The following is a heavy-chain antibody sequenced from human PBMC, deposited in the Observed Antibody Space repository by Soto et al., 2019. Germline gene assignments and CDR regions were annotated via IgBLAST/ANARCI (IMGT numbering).Heavy chain of an antibody. CDR3: ARVVATVAGPYGMDV. J-gene: IGHJ6*02. CDR1: GYTFTSYV. CDR2: ISAYNGNT. V-gene: IGHV1-18*01. Sequence: QVQLVQSGAEVKKPGASVKVSCRASGYTFTSYVISWVRQAPAQGLERMGWISAYNGNTNYAQKLQGRVTMTTDTSTRTAYLELRSLRSDDTSVYYCARVVATVAGPYGMDVWGQGTTVTVSS. D-gene: IGHD5-12*01.